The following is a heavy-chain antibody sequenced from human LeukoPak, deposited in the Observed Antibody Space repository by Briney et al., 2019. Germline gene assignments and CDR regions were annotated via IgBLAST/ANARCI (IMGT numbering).Heavy chain of an antibody. CDR1: GGSFSGYY. CDR3: ARARFEVYTVRSFYYGMDV. V-gene: IGHV4-34*01. J-gene: IGHJ6*02. CDR2: INHSGST. Sequence: PSETLSLTCAVYGGSFSGYYWSWIRQPPGKGLEWIGEINHSGSTNYNPSLKSRVTISLDTSKNQFSLKVFSMTAADTAVYYCARARFEVYTVRSFYYGMDVWGQGTTVTVSS. D-gene: IGHD2-2*02.